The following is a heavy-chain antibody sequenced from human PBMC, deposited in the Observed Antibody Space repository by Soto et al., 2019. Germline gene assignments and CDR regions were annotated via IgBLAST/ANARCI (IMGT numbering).Heavy chain of an antibody. D-gene: IGHD2-2*01. CDR2: ISYDGSNK. CDR1: GFTFSSYG. CDR3: AKEDCSSTSCSYGMDA. Sequence: GGSLRLSCAASGFTFSSYGMHLVRQAPGKGLEWGAVISYDGSNKYYADSVKGRFTISRDNSKNTLYLQMNSLRAEDTAVYYCAKEDCSSTSCSYGMDAWGHGTTVTGSS. V-gene: IGHV3-30*18. J-gene: IGHJ6*02.